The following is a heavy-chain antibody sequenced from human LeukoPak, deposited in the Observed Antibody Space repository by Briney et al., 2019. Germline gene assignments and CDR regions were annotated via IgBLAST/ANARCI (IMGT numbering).Heavy chain of an antibody. CDR2: ISGSSGST. CDR1: GFTFSSYA. J-gene: IGHJ4*02. Sequence: PGGSLRLSCAASGFTFSSYALSWVRQAPGKGLEWVSAISGSSGSTYYADSVKGRFTISRDNSKNTLYLQMNSLRAEDTAVYYCAKVGGYYLGVFDYWGQGTLVTVSS. D-gene: IGHD3-22*01. V-gene: IGHV3-23*01. CDR3: AKVGGYYLGVFDY.